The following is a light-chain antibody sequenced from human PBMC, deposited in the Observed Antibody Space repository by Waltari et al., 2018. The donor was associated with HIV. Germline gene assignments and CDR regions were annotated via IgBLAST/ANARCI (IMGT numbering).Light chain of an antibody. CDR3: SSYTATKILV. J-gene: IGLJ2*01. CDR2: EVN. Sequence: QSALTQPPSVSGSPGQSITISCTGHNPQLRTSKSVSWYKQQSGKAPRLLISEVNNRPSGVSNRFSGSKAGNPASLSISGLQAEDEGKYYCSSYTATKILVFGGGTDVTVL. CDR1: NPQLRTSKS. V-gene: IGLV2-14*03.